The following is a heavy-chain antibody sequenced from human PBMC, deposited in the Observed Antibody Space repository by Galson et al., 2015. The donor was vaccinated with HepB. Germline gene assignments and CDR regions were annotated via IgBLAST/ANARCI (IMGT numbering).Heavy chain of an antibody. J-gene: IGHJ1*01. V-gene: IGHV3-48*01. CDR2: ISSSSSTI. D-gene: IGHD3-22*01. Sequence: SLRLSCAASGFTFSSYSMNWVRQAPGKGLEWVSYISSSSSTIYYADSVKGRFTISRDNAKNSLYLQMNSLRAEDTAVYYCARDEGLLLPEYFQHWGQGTLVTVSS. CDR1: GFTFSSYS. CDR3: ARDEGLLLPEYFQH.